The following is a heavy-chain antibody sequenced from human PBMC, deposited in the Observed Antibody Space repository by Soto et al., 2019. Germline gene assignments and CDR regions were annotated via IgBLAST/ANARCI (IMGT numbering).Heavy chain of an antibody. CDR1: GFTFSSYA. D-gene: IGHD5-12*01. CDR3: AKVPPTVASFDY. V-gene: IGHV3-23*01. J-gene: IGHJ4*02. Sequence: VGSLRLSCAASGFTFSSYALSWVRQAPGKGLEWVSLISDSDGSTYYADSVKGRFTISRDNSKNTLHLQMSSLRAEDTAVYYCAKVPPTVASFDYWGQGTLVTVSS. CDR2: ISDSDGST.